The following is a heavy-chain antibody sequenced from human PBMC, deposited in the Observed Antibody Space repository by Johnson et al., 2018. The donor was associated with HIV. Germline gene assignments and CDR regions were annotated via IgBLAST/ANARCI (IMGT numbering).Heavy chain of an antibody. CDR3: AREYYDSSGYYYGGVSAFDI. CDR2: IWYDGSNK. J-gene: IGHJ3*02. V-gene: IGHV3-33*08. CDR1: GFIVSSNC. Sequence: QVQLVESGGGLMQPGGSLRLSCAASGFIVSSNCMTWVHQAPGKGLEWVAVIWYDGSNKYYADSVKGRFTISRDISKNTLYLQMNILRAEDTAVYYCAREYYDSSGYYYGGVSAFDIWGQGTMVTVSS. D-gene: IGHD3-22*01.